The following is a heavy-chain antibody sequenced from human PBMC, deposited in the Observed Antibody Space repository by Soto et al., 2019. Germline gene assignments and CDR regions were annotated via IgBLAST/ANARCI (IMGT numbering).Heavy chain of an antibody. CDR2: ISAYNGNT. V-gene: IGHV1-18*01. CDR3: ARDPTILGYSYGFSHNDAFDI. J-gene: IGHJ3*02. Sequence: EASVKVSCKASGYTFTSYGISWVRQAPGQGLEWMGWISAYNGNTNYAQKLQGRVTMTTDTSTSTAYMELRSLRSDDTAVYYCARDPTILGYSYGFSHNDAFDIWGQGTMVTVSS. D-gene: IGHD5-18*01. CDR1: GYTFTSYG.